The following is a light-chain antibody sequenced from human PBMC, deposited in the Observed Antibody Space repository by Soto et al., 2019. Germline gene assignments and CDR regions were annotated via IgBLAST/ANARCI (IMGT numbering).Light chain of an antibody. J-gene: IGKJ1*01. CDR1: ESIKND. CDR3: QEYNDWPPGT. Sequence: TQSPASLSASSGEEITLSCRASESIKNDLAWYQHKPGQAPRLLFYDASIRATGIPARFSAGGSRTAFTLVISNLQSEAAAVYYCQEYNDWPPGTFGQGTKVDIK. CDR2: DAS. V-gene: IGKV3D-15*03.